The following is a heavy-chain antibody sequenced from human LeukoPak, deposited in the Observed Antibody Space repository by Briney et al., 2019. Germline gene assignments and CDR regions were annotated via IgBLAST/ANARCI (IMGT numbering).Heavy chain of an antibody. CDR1: GFTFSSYS. J-gene: IGHJ4*02. CDR3: AKDRYGSGANYFDY. CDR2: ISSSSSYI. V-gene: IGHV3-21*01. D-gene: IGHD3-10*01. Sequence: GGSLRLSCAASGFTFSSYSMNWVRQAPGKGLEWASSISSSSSYIYYADSVKGRFTISRDNAKNSLYLQMNSLRAEDTAVYYCAKDRYGSGANYFDYWGQGTLVTVSS.